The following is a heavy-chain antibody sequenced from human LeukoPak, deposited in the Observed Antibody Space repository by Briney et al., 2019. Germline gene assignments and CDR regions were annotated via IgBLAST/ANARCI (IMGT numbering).Heavy chain of an antibody. D-gene: IGHD5-12*01. V-gene: IGHV3-21*01. CDR3: AREGWLPSCFDI. Sequence: PGGSLRLSCAASGFTFSTYTMNWVRQAPGKGLEWVSSISSRSSYIYYADSVKGRFTISRDNAKNSLYLQMNSLRAEDTAVYYCAREGWLPSCFDIWGQGTMVTVSS. J-gene: IGHJ3*02. CDR2: ISSRSSYI. CDR1: GFTFSTYT.